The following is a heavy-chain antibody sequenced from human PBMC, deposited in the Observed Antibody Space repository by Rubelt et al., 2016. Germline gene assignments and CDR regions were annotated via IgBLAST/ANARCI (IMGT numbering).Heavy chain of an antibody. J-gene: IGHJ5*02. Sequence: QVQLVQSGAEVKKPGASVKISCRASGYTFSGYVVHWVRQAPGQRPEWMGWINAGSGNTRNSQKFQGRVTITRDTSASTAYMELTSLRSEDTAVDYCVRGFSSSQFGNWFDPWGQGTVVTVSS. D-gene: IGHD6-6*01. CDR2: INAGSGNT. V-gene: IGHV1-3*01. CDR3: VRGFSSSQFGNWFDP. CDR1: GYTFSGYV.